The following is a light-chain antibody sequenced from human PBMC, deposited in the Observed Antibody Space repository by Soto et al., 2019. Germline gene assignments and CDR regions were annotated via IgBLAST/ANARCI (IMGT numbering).Light chain of an antibody. CDR3: QQSYSTPIT. V-gene: IGKV1-39*01. Sequence: DIQITQSPSSLSSSLGDRFTITCRASQSISSYLNWYQQKPGKAPKLLIYAASSLQSGVPSRFSGSGSGTDFTLTISSLQPEDFATYYCQQSYSTPITFGQGTRLEIK. CDR1: QSISSY. CDR2: AAS. J-gene: IGKJ5*01.